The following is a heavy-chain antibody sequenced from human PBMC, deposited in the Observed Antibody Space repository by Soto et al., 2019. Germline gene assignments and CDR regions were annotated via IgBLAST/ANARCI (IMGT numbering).Heavy chain of an antibody. V-gene: IGHV3-23*01. CDR2: ISNSGDSA. CDR3: AKDLWAIVVVPTAIEAYDI. Sequence: EAQLLESGGGLVQPGGSLRLSCAASGLTFSSFAMSWVRQAPGKGLEWVSTISNSGDSAHYADSVKGRFTISRDNSKNTLYLQTNSLRGEDTAIYYCAKDLWAIVVVPTAIEAYDIWGQGTMVTVSS. J-gene: IGHJ3*02. CDR1: GLTFSSFA. D-gene: IGHD2-2*01.